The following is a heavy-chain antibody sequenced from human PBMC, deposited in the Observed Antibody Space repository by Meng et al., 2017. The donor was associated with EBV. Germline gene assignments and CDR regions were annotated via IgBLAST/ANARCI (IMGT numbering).Heavy chain of an antibody. V-gene: IGHV1-69*01. CDR2: LIPLVGAR. CDR1: GGHFRRDA. Sequence: VPCLECGVGVEKAGSSVMVSGRPSGGHFRRDAVSCVRQAPGHGIEWLGELIPLVGARHYAQKFQGRVKINEDESTSTHSMELNSLKSEVTAMYYCVSESGRGFTPEYWGQGTLVTVSS. J-gene: IGHJ4*02. CDR3: VSESGRGFTPEY. D-gene: IGHD3-10*01.